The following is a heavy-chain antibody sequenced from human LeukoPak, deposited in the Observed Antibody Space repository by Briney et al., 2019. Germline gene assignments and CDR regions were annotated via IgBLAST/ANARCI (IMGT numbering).Heavy chain of an antibody. CDR2: IYYSGST. J-gene: IGHJ4*02. D-gene: IGHD3-9*01. Sequence: SETLSLTCTVSGGSLSSSSYYWGWVRQPPGKGLEWIGNIYYSGSTYSNPSLKSRLTISLDTSQRQFSLRLSSVTAADTALYYCTRGSYDVLTGYSTLGEYWGQGTLVTVPS. CDR1: GGSLSSSSYY. V-gene: IGHV4-39*01. CDR3: TRGSYDVLTGYSTLGEY.